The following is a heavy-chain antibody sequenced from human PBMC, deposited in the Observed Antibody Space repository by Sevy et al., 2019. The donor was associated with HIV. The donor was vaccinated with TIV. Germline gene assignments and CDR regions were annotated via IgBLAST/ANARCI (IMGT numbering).Heavy chain of an antibody. CDR2: LSYDGSNK. CDR3: ASHPVDTAMVDVYYYYGMDV. D-gene: IGHD5-18*01. CDR1: GFTFSSYA. J-gene: IGHJ6*02. V-gene: IGHV3-30-3*01. Sequence: GGSLRLSCAASGFTFSSYAMHWVRQAPGKGLEWVAVLSYDGSNKYYADSVKGRFTISRDNSKNTLYLQMNSLRAEDTAVYYCASHPVDTAMVDVYYYYGMDVWGQGTTVTVSS.